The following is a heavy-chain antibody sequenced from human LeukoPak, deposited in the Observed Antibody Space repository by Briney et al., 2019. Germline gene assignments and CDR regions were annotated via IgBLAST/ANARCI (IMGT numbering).Heavy chain of an antibody. Sequence: PGGSLRLSCAASGFTFSGYPMHWVRQAPGKGLEYVSAITPDGGGTYYASSVRGRFTISRDNSMNTLYLQMGGLRDEDMAVYYCARLLSSGSTRRIYEYWGQGTLVTVSS. CDR2: ITPDGGGT. V-gene: IGHV3-64*01. CDR3: ARLLSSGSTRRIYEY. D-gene: IGHD6-6*01. J-gene: IGHJ4*02. CDR1: GFTFSGYP.